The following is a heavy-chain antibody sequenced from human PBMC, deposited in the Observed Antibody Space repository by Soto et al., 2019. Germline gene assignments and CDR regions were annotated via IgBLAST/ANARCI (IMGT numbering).Heavy chain of an antibody. CDR2: IAYDGSNR. CDR1: GFSISRSA. J-gene: IGHJ5*02. CDR3: ARDLQAGTDNVNWFAP. Sequence: QVQLVESGGGVVQPGRSLRISCAASGFSISRSAMHWVRQAPGKGLERVAVIAYDGSNRWYADSAKGRFTISRDNSKNTVYLQMSSLRGEDTAVYYCARDLQAGTDNVNWFAPWGQGTLVTVSS. V-gene: IGHV3-30*04. D-gene: IGHD1-1*01.